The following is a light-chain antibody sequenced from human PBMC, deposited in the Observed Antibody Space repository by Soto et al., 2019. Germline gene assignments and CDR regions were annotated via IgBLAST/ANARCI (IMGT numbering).Light chain of an antibody. Sequence: DIVMTQSPDSLAVSLGERATINCKSSQSVLYSTNNKNYLAWYQQKPGQPPKLLIYWAATRESGVPDRFSGSGSEIDFTLTISSLQAEDVAVYFCQQYYITPLPCGGGTKVEIK. V-gene: IGKV4-1*01. CDR1: QSVLYSTNNKNY. CDR3: QQYYITPLP. J-gene: IGKJ4*01. CDR2: WAA.